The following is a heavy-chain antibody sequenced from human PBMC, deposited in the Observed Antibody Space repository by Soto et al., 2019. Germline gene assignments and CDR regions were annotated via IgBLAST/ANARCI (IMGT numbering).Heavy chain of an antibody. CDR1: GGSISSGDYY. CDR2: IYYNGNT. J-gene: IGHJ4*02. V-gene: IGHV4-31*03. D-gene: IGHD4-4*01. Sequence: TSETLSLTCTVSGGSISSGDYYWSWIRQLPGKDLEWIAYIYYNGNTYYTPSLKSRATISLDTSRNQFFLNLNSVTAADTAVYYCARDLDGYSQFDYWGQGTLVTVSS. CDR3: ARDLDGYSQFDY.